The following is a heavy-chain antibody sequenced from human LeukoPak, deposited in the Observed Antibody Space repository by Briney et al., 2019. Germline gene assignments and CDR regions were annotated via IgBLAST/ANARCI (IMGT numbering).Heavy chain of an antibody. CDR1: GGTFSSYA. V-gene: IGHV1-69*01. CDR2: IIPIFGTA. J-gene: IGHJ5*02. Sequence: ASVKVSCKASGGTFSSYAISWVRQAPGQGLEWMGGIIPIFGTANYAQKFQGRVTITADESTSTAYMELSSLRSEDTAVYYCARDFKYQLLWGQGYNWFDPWGQGTLVTVSS. CDR3: ARDFKYQLLWGQGYNWFDP. D-gene: IGHD2-2*01.